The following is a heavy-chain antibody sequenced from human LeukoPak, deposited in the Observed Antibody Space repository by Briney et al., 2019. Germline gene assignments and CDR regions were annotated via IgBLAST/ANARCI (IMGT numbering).Heavy chain of an antibody. V-gene: IGHV1-8*01. D-gene: IGHD4-17*01. Sequence: EASVKVSCKASGYTFTSYDINWVRQATGQGLEWMGWMNPNSGNTGYAQKFQGRVTMTRNTSISTAYMELSSLRSEDTAVYYCARPTTVTTPNWFDPWGQGTLVTVSS. CDR2: MNPNSGNT. CDR1: GYTFTSYD. CDR3: ARPTTVTTPNWFDP. J-gene: IGHJ5*02.